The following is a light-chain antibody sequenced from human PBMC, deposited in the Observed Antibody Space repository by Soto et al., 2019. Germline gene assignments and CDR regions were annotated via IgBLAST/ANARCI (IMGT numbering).Light chain of an antibody. CDR2: WAS. CDR3: QEYYSSPYT. V-gene: IGKV4-1*01. Sequence: DIAVTQSPDSLAVSLGERATINCKSSQSVLYSSNNKNYLAWYQQKPGQPPKLLIYWASTRQSGVPDRFSGSGCGTDFTLTISSLQAEDVAVYYCQEYYSSPYTFGQGTKLEIK. CDR1: QSVLYSSNNKNY. J-gene: IGKJ2*01.